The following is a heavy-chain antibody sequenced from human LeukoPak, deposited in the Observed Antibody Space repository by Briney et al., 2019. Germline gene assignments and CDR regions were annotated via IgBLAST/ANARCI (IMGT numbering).Heavy chain of an antibody. Sequence: SETLSLTCTVSGGSISSSSYYWGWIRQPAGKGLEWIGRIYTSGSTNYNPSLKSRVTMSVDTSKNQFSLKLSSVTAADTAVYYCARQTSKDYGTTHFDYWGQGTLVTVSS. V-gene: IGHV4-61*02. CDR1: GGSISSSSYY. D-gene: IGHD1/OR15-1a*01. CDR3: ARQTSKDYGTTHFDY. CDR2: IYTSGST. J-gene: IGHJ4*02.